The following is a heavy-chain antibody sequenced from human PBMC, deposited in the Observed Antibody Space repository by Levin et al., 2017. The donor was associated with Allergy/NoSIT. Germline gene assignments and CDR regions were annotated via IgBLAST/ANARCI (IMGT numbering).Heavy chain of an antibody. CDR2: IGGRGTFT. CDR3: ARVNHYDSSGYRRPTPYFDY. CDR1: GFTFSDDY. J-gene: IGHJ4*02. D-gene: IGHD3-22*01. Sequence: AGGSLRLSCSASGFTFSDDYMTWIRQAPGKGLEWVSYIGGRGTFTNYADSVKGRFTISRDNARNSLSLQMNHLRAEDTAVYYCARVNHYDSSGYRRPTPYFDYWGQGTLVTVSS. V-gene: IGHV3-11*05.